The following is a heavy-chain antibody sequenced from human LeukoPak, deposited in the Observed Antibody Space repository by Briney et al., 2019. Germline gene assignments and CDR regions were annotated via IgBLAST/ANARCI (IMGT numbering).Heavy chain of an antibody. V-gene: IGHV1-69*13. CDR2: IIPIFGTA. Sequence: SVKVSCKASGGTFSSYAISWVRQAPGQGLEWMGRIIPIFGTANYAQKFQGRVTITADESTSTAYMELSSLRSEDTAVYYCARDLSYCGGDCFRGGFDYWGQGTLVTVSS. J-gene: IGHJ4*02. D-gene: IGHD2-21*02. CDR3: ARDLSYCGGDCFRGGFDY. CDR1: GGTFSSYA.